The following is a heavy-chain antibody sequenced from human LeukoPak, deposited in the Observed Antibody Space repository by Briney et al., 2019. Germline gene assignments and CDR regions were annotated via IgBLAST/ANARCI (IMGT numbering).Heavy chain of an antibody. J-gene: IGHJ6*02. CDR1: GGSISSGGYY. CDR2: IYYSGST. Sequence: SETLSLTCTVSGGSISSGGYYWSWIRQRPGKGLEWIGYIYYSGSTYYNPSLKSRVTISVDTSKNQFSLKPSSVTAADTAVYYRARDWSRLVPAAISATDYYYGMDVWGQGTTVTVSS. CDR3: ARDWSRLVPAAISATDYYYGMDV. D-gene: IGHD2-2*01. V-gene: IGHV4-31*03.